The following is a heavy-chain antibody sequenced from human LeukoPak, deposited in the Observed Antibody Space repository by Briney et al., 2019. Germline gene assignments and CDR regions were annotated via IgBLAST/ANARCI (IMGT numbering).Heavy chain of an antibody. Sequence: ASVKVSCKASGYTFTSSALNWVRQAPGQGLEWMGWINTNTGNPTYAQGFTGRFVFSLDTSVSTAYLHISSLEAEDTTIYYCATDLKKGDSGCFDYWGQGTLVTVSS. CDR3: ATDLKKGDSGCFDY. D-gene: IGHD6-19*01. J-gene: IGHJ4*02. CDR2: INTNTGNP. CDR1: GYTFTSSA. V-gene: IGHV7-4-1*02.